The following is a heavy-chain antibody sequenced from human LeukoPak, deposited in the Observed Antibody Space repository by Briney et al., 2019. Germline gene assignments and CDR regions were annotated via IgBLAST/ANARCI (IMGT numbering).Heavy chain of an antibody. CDR2: IYHSGST. Sequence: PSETLSLTCTVSGGSISSGGYYWSWIRQPPGKGLEWIGYIYHSGSTYYNPSLKSRVTISVDRSKNQFSLKLSFVTAADTAVYYCARGGDTAIALGYWGQGTLVTVSS. J-gene: IGHJ4*02. CDR3: ARGGDTAIALGY. CDR1: GGSISSGGYY. V-gene: IGHV4-30-2*01. D-gene: IGHD5-18*01.